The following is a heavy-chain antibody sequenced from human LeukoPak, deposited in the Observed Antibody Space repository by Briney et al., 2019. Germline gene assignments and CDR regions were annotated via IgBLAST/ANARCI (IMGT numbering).Heavy chain of an antibody. D-gene: IGHD3-3*01. V-gene: IGHV4-34*01. J-gene: IGHJ6*02. CDR2: INHSGST. CDR3: ARDPGIDFWSGAYYYYGMDV. Sequence: PSETLSLTCAVYGGSFSGYYWSWIRQPPGKGLEWIGEINHSGSTNYNPSLKSRVTISVDTSKNQFSLKLSSVTAADTAVYYCARDPGIDFWSGAYYYYGMDVWGQGTTVTVSS. CDR1: GGSFSGYY.